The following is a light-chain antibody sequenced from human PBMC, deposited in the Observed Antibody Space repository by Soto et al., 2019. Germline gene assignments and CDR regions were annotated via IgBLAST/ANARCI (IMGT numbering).Light chain of an antibody. V-gene: IGLV2-8*01. CDR3: SSYAGSNNYV. J-gene: IGLJ1*01. CDR1: SSDVGGYQY. Sequence: QSALTQPPSASGSPGQSVTISCTGTSSDVGGYQYVSWYQQYPGKAPKLMIYAVNKRPSGVPDRFSGSRSGNTASLTVSGLQAEDEADYYCSSYAGSNNYVFXTGTKV. CDR2: AVN.